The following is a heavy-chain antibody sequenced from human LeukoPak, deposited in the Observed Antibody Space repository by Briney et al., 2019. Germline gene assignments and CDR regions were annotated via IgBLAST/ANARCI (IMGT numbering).Heavy chain of an antibody. CDR2: ISGGSSST. Sequence: GGSLRLSCAASGFTFSSYAMSWVRQAPGKGLEWVSGISGGSSSTYYADSVKGRFTISRDNSKSTLYLQMNSLRAEDTAVYYCALHHGNYYVGRWFDPWGQGTLATVS. V-gene: IGHV3-23*01. CDR1: GFTFSSYA. D-gene: IGHD3-10*02. J-gene: IGHJ5*02. CDR3: ALHHGNYYVGRWFDP.